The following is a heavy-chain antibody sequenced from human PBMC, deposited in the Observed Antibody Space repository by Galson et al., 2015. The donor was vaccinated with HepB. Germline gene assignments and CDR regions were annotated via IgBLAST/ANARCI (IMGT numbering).Heavy chain of an antibody. V-gene: IGHV4-39*07. CDR2: IYYSGST. CDR3: ARIRGVIRYGMDV. CDR1: GGSISSSSYY. Sequence: ETLSLTCTVSGGSISSSSYYWGWIRQPPGKGLEWIGSIYYSGSTYYNPSLKSRVTISVDTSKNQFSLKLSSVTAADTAVYYCARIRGVIRYGMDVWGQGTTVTVSS. J-gene: IGHJ6*02. D-gene: IGHD3-10*01.